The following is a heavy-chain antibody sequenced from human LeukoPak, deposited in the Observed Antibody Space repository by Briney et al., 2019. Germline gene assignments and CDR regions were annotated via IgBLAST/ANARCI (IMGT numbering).Heavy chain of an antibody. V-gene: IGHV4-39*01. CDR2: IYYDGST. J-gene: IGHJ4*02. Sequence: SETLSLSCTVSGDSISSNDYYCGWIRQPPGKGLEWIGSIYYDGSTYYNASLRSRVTISVDTSKNQFSLQLSSVTAAGTAMYYCARHINWSPFDYWGQGTLVTVSS. D-gene: IGHD1-1*01. CDR1: GDSISSNDYY. CDR3: ARHINWSPFDY.